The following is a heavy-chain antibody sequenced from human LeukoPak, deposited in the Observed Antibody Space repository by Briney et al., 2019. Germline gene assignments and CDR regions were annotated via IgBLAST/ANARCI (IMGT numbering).Heavy chain of an antibody. CDR1: GFTFSSYW. V-gene: IGHV3-7*03. Sequence: GGPLRLSCAASGFTFSSYWMSWVRQAPGKGLEGVANIKQDGSEKYYVDSVKGRFTISRDNAKNSLYLQMNSLRAEDTAVYYCAREGGGNWFDPWGQGTLVTVSS. D-gene: IGHD3-16*01. CDR3: AREGGGNWFDP. J-gene: IGHJ5*02. CDR2: IKQDGSEK.